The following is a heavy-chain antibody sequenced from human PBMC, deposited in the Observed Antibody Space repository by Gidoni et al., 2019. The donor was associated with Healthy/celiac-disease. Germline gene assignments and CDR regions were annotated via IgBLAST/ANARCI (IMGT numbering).Heavy chain of an antibody. D-gene: IGHD1-26*01. J-gene: IGHJ3*02. CDR2: IYSGGST. CDR3: ARGVGATDAFDI. V-gene: IGHV3-66*01. Sequence: EVQLVESGGGLVQPGGSLRLSCAASGFTVSSHYMSWVRQAPGKGLVWVSVIYSGGSTYYADSVKGRFTISRDNSKNTLYLQMNSRRAEDTAVYYCARGVGATDAFDIWGQGTMVTVSS. CDR1: GFTVSSHY.